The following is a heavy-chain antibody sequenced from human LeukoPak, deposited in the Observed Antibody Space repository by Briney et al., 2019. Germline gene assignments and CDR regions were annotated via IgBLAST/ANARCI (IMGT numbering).Heavy chain of an antibody. Sequence: GGSLRLSCVASGFTFSTYWMSWVRQAPGKGLEWVASIKQDGSENYSVDSVKGRFTISRDNAKNSLYLQMNSLRAEDTAVYYCARGAPPDYWGQGTLVTVSS. CDR2: IKQDGSEN. CDR3: ARGAPPDY. V-gene: IGHV3-7*01. J-gene: IGHJ4*02. CDR1: GFTFSTYW.